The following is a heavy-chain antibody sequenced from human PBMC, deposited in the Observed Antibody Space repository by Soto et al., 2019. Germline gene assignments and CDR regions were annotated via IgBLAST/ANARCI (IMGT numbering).Heavy chain of an antibody. CDR2: ISGSGGST. CDR1: GFTFSSYA. Sequence: GGSLRLSCAASGFTFSSYAMSWVRQAPGKGLEWVSAISGSGGSTYYADSVKGRFTISRDNSKNTLYLQMNSLRAEDTAVYYCAKAQLNYYYYYYGMDVWGQGTTVTVSS. CDR3: AKAQLNYYYYYYGMDV. V-gene: IGHV3-23*01. J-gene: IGHJ6*02.